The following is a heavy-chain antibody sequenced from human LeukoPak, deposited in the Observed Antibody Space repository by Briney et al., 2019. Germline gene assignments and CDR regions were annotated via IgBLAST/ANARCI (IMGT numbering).Heavy chain of an antibody. V-gene: IGHV3-48*03. CDR3: APLRFGDY. J-gene: IGHJ4*02. CDR1: GFTFSSYE. CDR2: ISRGGNSI. D-gene: IGHD3-10*01. Sequence: PGGSLRLSCAASGFTFSSYEMNWVRQAPGKGLEWVSYISRGGNSINYADSVKGRFTIPRDNAKNSLYLQMNNLRAEDTAVYYCAPLRFGDYWGQGTLVTVSS.